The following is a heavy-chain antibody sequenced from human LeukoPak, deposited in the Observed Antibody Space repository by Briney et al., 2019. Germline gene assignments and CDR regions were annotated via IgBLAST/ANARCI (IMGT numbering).Heavy chain of an antibody. V-gene: IGHV3-20*04. CDR2: ISWNSGSI. J-gene: IGHJ4*02. CDR3: ARESRSQYYYGSGSYYIDY. CDR1: GFTFDDYG. Sequence: GGSLRLSCAASGFTFDDYGMSWVRQAPGKGLEWVSGISWNSGSIGYADSVKGRFTISRDNAKNSLYLQMNSLRAEDTALYYCARESRSQYYYGSGSYYIDYWGQGTLVTVSS. D-gene: IGHD3-10*01.